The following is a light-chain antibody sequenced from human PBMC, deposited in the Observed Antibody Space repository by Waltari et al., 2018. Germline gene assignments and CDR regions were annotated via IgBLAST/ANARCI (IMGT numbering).Light chain of an antibody. CDR2: DVN. CDR3: TSFRSGASWV. J-gene: IGLJ3*02. V-gene: IGLV2-14*03. CDR1: NNDVGAYNY. Sequence: QSALTQPASVSGSPGQSIIISCAGTNNDVGAYNYVSWFQHHPGKAPKLIIHDVNKRPSGVSSRFSASKSDNTASLTISGLQAEDEANYYCTSFRSGASWVFSGGTTLTVL.